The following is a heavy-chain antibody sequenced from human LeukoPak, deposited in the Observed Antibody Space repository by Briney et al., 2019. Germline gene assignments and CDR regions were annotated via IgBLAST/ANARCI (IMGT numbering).Heavy chain of an antibody. CDR2: ISPGDPEI. D-gene: IGHD3-22*01. CDR1: GFSFSRYW. CDR3: ARRTYFDTRHFDY. V-gene: IGHV5-51*01. Sequence: GESLQISCKTSGFSFSRYWIAWVRQMPGKGLEWMGIISPGDPEIRYSPSFQGQVTISADKSISTAFLQWSSLKASDTAIYFCARRTYFDTRHFDYWGQGTLVTVSS. J-gene: IGHJ4*02.